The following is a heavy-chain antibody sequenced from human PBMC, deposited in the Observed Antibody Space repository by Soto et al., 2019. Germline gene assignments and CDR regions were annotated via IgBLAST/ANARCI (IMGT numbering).Heavy chain of an antibody. D-gene: IGHD3-10*01. J-gene: IGHJ5*02. V-gene: IGHV3-53*01. CDR3: ASFGPYGSETYSFRYNWFDP. Sequence: EMQLVESGGGLIQPGGSLRLSCTTSGFTVSSSHMSWVRQAPGKGLDWVSVIYSGGNSYYAVSVQGRFTISTDNSKNTVYLQMNSLRGDDTAIYYCASFGPYGSETYSFRYNWFDPWGQGTLVTVSS. CDR1: GFTVSSSH. CDR2: IYSGGNS.